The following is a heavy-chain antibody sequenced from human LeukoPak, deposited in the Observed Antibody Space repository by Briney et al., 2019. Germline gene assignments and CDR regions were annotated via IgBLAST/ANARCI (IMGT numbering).Heavy chain of an antibody. CDR2: IWYDGSNK. D-gene: IGHD3-22*01. V-gene: IGHV3-33*01. CDR3: ARDYDSSGYYFRFYYYYGMDV. Sequence: GRSLRLSCAASGFTFSSYGMHWVRQAPGKGLEWVAVIWYDGSNKYYADSVKGRFTISRDNSKNTLYLQMNSLRAEDTAVYYCARDYDSSGYYFRFYYYYGMDVWGQGTTVTVSS. CDR1: GFTFSSYG. J-gene: IGHJ6*02.